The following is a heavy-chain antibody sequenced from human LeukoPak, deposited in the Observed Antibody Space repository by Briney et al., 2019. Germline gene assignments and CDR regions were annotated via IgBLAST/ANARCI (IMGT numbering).Heavy chain of an antibody. V-gene: IGHV1-69*01. CDR3: ARIGLWYAFDI. CDR1: GGTFSSYA. Sequence: GASVKVSCKASGGTFSSYAISWVRQAPGQGLEWMGGIIPIFGTANYAQKFQGRVTITADESTSTAYMELSSLRSEDTAVYYCARIGLWYAFDIWGQGTMATVSS. D-gene: IGHD5-18*01. CDR2: IIPIFGTA. J-gene: IGHJ3*02.